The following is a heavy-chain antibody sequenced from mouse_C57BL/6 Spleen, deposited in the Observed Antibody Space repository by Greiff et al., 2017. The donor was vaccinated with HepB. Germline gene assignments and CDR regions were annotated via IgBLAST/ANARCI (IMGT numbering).Heavy chain of an antibody. CDR2: INPSNGGT. CDR1: GYTFTSYW. CDR3: ARRRIYYGNYDYAMDY. D-gene: IGHD2-1*01. V-gene: IGHV1-53*01. J-gene: IGHJ4*01. Sequence: QVQLQQPGTELVKPGASVKLSCKASGYTFTSYWMHWVKQRPGQGLEWIGNINPSNGGTNYNEKFKSKATLTVDKSSSTAYMQLSSLTSEDSAVYYCARRRIYYGNYDYAMDYWGQGTSVTVSS.